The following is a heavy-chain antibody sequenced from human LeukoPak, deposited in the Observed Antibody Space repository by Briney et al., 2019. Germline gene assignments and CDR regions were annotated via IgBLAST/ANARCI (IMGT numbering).Heavy chain of an antibody. J-gene: IGHJ3*02. Sequence: GASVKVSCKASGYTFTIYDINWVRQATGQGLEWMGWMNPNSGNTGYAQKFQGRVTMTRNTSISTAYMELSGLRSEDTAVYYCAGAGTTVTTVVTFDIWGQGTMLTVSS. CDR2: MNPNSGNT. V-gene: IGHV1-8*01. D-gene: IGHD4-17*01. CDR1: GYTFTIYD. CDR3: AGAGTTVTTVVTFDI.